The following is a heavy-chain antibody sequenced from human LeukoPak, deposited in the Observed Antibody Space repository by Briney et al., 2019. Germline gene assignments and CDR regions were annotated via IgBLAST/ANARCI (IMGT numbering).Heavy chain of an antibody. J-gene: IGHJ5*02. CDR1: GFIFSNYA. D-gene: IGHD6-13*01. Sequence: GGSLRLSCAASGFIFSNYALMWVRQAPGKGLEWVSSITGRGDETFYADSVKGRFSLSRDNSKNMLYLQMYSLGVEDTAIYYCAKGAAAGLVDWFDPWGQGTLVTVSS. CDR2: ITGRGDET. CDR3: AKGAAAGLVDWFDP. V-gene: IGHV3-23*01.